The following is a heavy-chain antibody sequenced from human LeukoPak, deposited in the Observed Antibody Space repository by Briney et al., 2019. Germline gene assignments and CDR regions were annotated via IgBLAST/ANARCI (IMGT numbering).Heavy chain of an antibody. D-gene: IGHD6-19*01. CDR3: ARGDSSGWYQDLYYFDY. CDR2: ISAYNGNT. Sequence: GASVKVSCKASGYTFTSYGISWVRQAPGQGLEWMGWISAYNGNTNYAQKLQGRVTMTTDTSTSTAYMELSSLRSEDTAVYYCARGDSSGWYQDLYYFDYWGQGTLVTVSS. CDR1: GYTFTSYG. J-gene: IGHJ4*02. V-gene: IGHV1-18*01.